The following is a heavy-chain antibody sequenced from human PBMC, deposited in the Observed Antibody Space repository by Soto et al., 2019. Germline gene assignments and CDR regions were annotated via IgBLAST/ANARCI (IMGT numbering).Heavy chain of an antibody. Sequence: PGGSLRLSCAASGFTFSTYDMHWVRQATGRGLEWVSSIGSGGDTYYPGSVRGRFTISRENAKNSLYLQMNSLTVGDTAVYYCAREVRDWGFDYWGQGTLVTVSS. CDR3: AREVRDWGFDY. D-gene: IGHD2-21*02. CDR1: GFTFSTYD. CDR2: IGSGGDT. V-gene: IGHV3-13*04. J-gene: IGHJ4*02.